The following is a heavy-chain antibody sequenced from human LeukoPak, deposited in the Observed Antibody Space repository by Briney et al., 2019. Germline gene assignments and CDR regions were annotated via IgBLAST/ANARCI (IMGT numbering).Heavy chain of an antibody. CDR2: ISSSGSTI. CDR1: GFTFSDYY. D-gene: IGHD4-17*01. Sequence: GGSLRLSCAASGFTFSDYYMSWIRQAPGKGLEWVSYISSSGSTIYYADSVKGRFTISRDNAKNSLYLQMNSLRAEDTAVYYCARAKTHNYGDYGTYHDAFDIWGQGTMVTVSS. J-gene: IGHJ3*02. CDR3: ARAKTHNYGDYGTYHDAFDI. V-gene: IGHV3-11*04.